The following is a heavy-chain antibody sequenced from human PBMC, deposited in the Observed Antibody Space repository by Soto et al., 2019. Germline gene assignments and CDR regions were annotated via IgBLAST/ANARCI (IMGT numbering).Heavy chain of an antibody. V-gene: IGHV1-69*06. CDR3: ASRIAARVSYYYYGMDV. CDR2: IIPIFGTA. J-gene: IGHJ6*02. Sequence: QVQLVQSGAEVKKPGSSVKVSCKASGGTFSSYAISWVQQAPGQGLEWMGGIIPIFGTANYAQKFQGRVTITADKSTSTAYMELSSLRSEDTAVYYCASRIAARVSYYYYGMDVWGQGTTVTVSS. CDR1: GGTFSSYA. D-gene: IGHD6-6*01.